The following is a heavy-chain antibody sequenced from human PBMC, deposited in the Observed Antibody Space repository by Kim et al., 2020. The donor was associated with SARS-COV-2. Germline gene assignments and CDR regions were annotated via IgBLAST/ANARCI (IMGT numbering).Heavy chain of an antibody. V-gene: IGHV3-15*01. CDR2: IKRKTDGGTT. J-gene: IGHJ5*02. CDR3: TTLGFDP. CDR1: GSTFSNAW. Sequence: GGSLRLSCAASGSTFSNAWMSWVRQAPGKGLEWVGRIKRKTDGGTTDYAAPVKGRFTISRDDSKNTLYLQMNSLKTEDTAVYYCTTLGFDPWGQGTLVTVSS.